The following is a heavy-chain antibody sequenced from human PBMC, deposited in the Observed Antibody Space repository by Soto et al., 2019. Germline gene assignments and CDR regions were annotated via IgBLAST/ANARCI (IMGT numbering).Heavy chain of an antibody. D-gene: IGHD3-22*01. CDR3: AREEFEDGRGHFDY. V-gene: IGHV3-30-3*01. Sequence: QVQLVESGGGVVQPGGSLRLSCAASGFTFSTSVMHRVRQAPGKGLEWMAIISYGGVNKYYADSVKGRFTISRDMSESTLYLQMNSLRTEDTAVYYCAREEFEDGRGHFDYWGQGTLVSVSS. CDR2: ISYGGVNK. J-gene: IGHJ4*02. CDR1: GFTFSTSV.